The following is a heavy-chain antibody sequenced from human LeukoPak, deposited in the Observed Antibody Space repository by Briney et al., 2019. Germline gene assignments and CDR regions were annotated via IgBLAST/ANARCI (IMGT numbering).Heavy chain of an antibody. D-gene: IGHD1-1*01. CDR1: VFTFSSYT. Sequence: GVSLTLSCAASVFTFSSYTMSCLRQAPGKGLEWFSAISGSCYITVYADSVKARFTISRDNPKNTLYLQMNSLRDEDTAVYYCERMPATSLHMDVWGKGTTVSVSS. V-gene: IGHV3-23*01. CDR3: ERMPATSLHMDV. CDR2: ISGSCYIT. J-gene: IGHJ6*03.